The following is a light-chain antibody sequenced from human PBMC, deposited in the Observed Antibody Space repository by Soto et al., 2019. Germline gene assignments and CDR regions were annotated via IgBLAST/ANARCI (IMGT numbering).Light chain of an antibody. CDR2: GAS. CDR1: QSVSSN. J-gene: IGKJ5*01. CDR3: QQSGNWIT. Sequence: EIVMTQSPATLSVSPGERATLSCRASQSVSSNLAWYQQKPGQAPRLLIYGASTRATGIPARFSGSGSGTEFTLTISSLQSEDFAVYYCQQSGNWITFGQGTLLEI. V-gene: IGKV3-15*01.